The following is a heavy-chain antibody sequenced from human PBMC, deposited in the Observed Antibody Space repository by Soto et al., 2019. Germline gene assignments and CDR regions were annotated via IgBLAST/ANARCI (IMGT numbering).Heavy chain of an antibody. Sequence: QLQLQESGPGLVKPSETLSLTCTVSGGSISSSSYYWGWIRQPPGKGLQWIGNIYYSGSTYYNPSLKSRVTISLDTPKNQFSLKLSSVTAADTAVYYCARLEYSGSSPNLDYWGQGTLVTVSS. D-gene: IGHD6-6*01. V-gene: IGHV4-39*01. J-gene: IGHJ4*02. CDR1: GGSISSSSYY. CDR2: IYYSGST. CDR3: ARLEYSGSSPNLDY.